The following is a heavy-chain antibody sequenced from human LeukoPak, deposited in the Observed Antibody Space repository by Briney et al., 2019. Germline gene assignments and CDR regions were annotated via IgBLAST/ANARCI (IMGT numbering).Heavy chain of an antibody. CDR1: GYTFTSYG. CDR3: ARDLFGVVPSYYMDG. CDR2: ISGYNGST. V-gene: IGHV1-18*01. J-gene: IGHJ6*03. Sequence: ASVKVSCKASGYTFTSYGMSWVRQAPGQGLEWMGWISGYNGSTNYAEKVQGRVTMTTDTSTSTAYLELRGLRSDDTAVYYCARDLFGVVPSYYMDGWGKGTTVTVSS. D-gene: IGHD3-3*01.